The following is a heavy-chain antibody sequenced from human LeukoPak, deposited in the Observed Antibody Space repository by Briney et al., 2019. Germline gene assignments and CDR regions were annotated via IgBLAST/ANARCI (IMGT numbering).Heavy chain of an antibody. J-gene: IGHJ4*02. CDR2: ISSSSSYI. V-gene: IGHV3-21*01. D-gene: IGHD3-22*01. Sequence: PGGSLRLSCASSVFTFSSYSMNWVRQAPGKGLEWVSSISSSSSYIYYADSVKGRFTISRDNAKNSLYLQMNSLRAEDTAVYYCARDPNYYDSSGYYPGDYWGQGTLVTVSS. CDR3: ARDPNYYDSSGYYPGDY. CDR1: VFTFSSYS.